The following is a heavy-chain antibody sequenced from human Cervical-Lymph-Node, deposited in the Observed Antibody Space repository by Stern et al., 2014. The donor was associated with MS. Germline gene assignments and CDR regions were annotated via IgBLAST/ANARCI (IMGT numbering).Heavy chain of an antibody. CDR3: VRALGSSSFRYWFDP. V-gene: IGHV4-4*02. Sequence: QLQLQESGPGLVKPSGTLSLTCAVSGDSISSSNWWSWVRQSPGKGLEWVGDIYHAGTTNYNSTLKSRLTISADNSKNPFSLKLTSVPAADTAVYYCVRALGSSSFRYWFDPWGQGTLVIVSS. CDR1: GDSISSSNW. J-gene: IGHJ5*02. D-gene: IGHD6-13*01. CDR2: IYHAGTT.